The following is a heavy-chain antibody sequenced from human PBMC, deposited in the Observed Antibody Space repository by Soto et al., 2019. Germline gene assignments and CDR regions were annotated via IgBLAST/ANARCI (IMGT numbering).Heavy chain of an antibody. J-gene: IGHJ4*02. CDR2: ISGSGGST. D-gene: IGHD7-27*01. Sequence: PGGSLRLSCAASGFTFIIFAIIFFRHSPGKGLEWVSTISGSGGSTYYADAVKGRFTISRDNSMGTLYLQMKSLRVEDTAIYYCAKEVSLGSTVDLGYWGQGALVTVSS. CDR3: AKEVSLGSTVDLGY. V-gene: IGHV3-23*01. CDR1: GFTFIIFA.